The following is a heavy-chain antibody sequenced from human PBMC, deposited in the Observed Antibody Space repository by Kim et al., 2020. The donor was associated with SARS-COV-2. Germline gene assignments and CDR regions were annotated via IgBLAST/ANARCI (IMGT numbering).Heavy chain of an antibody. CDR3: ARITMVRGVIFDY. J-gene: IGHJ4*02. Sequence: SETLSLTCTVSGGSISSSSYYWGWIRQPPGKGLEWIGSIYYSGSTYYNPSLKSRVTISVDTSKNQFSLKLSSVTAADTAVYYCARITMVRGVIFDYWGQGTLVTVSS. V-gene: IGHV4-39*01. D-gene: IGHD3-10*01. CDR2: IYYSGST. CDR1: GGSISSSSYY.